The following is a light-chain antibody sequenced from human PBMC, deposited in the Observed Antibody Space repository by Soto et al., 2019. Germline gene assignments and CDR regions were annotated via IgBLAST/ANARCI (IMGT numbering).Light chain of an antibody. V-gene: IGKV3-15*01. Sequence: EIVLTQSPGTLSVSPGARATFSCRASQSVSSNLAWYQQKPGQAPRLLIYGASTRATGIPARFSGSGSGTEFTLTISSLQPDDFATYYCQQYNSYLWTFGQGTKVDIK. CDR1: QSVSSN. CDR2: GAS. CDR3: QQYNSYLWT. J-gene: IGKJ1*01.